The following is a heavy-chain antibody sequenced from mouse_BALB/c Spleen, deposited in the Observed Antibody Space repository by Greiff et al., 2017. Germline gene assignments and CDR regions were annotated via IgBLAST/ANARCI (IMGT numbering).Heavy chain of an antibody. J-gene: IGHJ3*01. CDR2: INPGSGGT. CDR3: AREGYGYGFAY. D-gene: IGHD1-2*01. CDR1: RYAFTNYL. Sequence: VQLQQSGAELVRPGTSVKVSCKASRYAFTNYLIEWVKQRPGQGLEWIGVINPGSGGTNYNEKFKGKATLTADKSSSTAYMQLSSLTSDDSAVYFCAREGYGYGFAYWGQGTLVTVSA. V-gene: IGHV1-54*03.